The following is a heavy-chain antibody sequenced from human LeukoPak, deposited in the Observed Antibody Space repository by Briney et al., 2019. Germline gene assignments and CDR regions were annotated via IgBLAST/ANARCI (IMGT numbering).Heavy chain of an antibody. Sequence: SETLSLTCTVSGGSISSSSYCWGWIRQPPGKGLEWIGTIYYSGSTYYNPSPKSRFTISVDKSKNKFSLKLSCVTAADTAVYYCARDGYNPIDYWGQGTLVTVSS. D-gene: IGHD5-24*01. V-gene: IGHV4-39*07. CDR3: ARDGYNPIDY. CDR2: IYYSGST. CDR1: GGSISSSSYC. J-gene: IGHJ4*02.